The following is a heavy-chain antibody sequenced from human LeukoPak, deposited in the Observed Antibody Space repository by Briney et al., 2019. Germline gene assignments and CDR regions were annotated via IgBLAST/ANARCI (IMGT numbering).Heavy chain of an antibody. CDR3: ARYQTGTMFAV. CDR2: HSHSGSA. J-gene: IGHJ4*02. V-gene: IGHV4-38-2*02. Sequence: SETLSLTCTVSGYSISSGYYWGWIRQPPGKGLEWIGTHSHSGSAYYNPSLRSRITMSLDTSENQLSLKLYSVTAADTAIYYCARYQTGTMFAVWGQGTLVTVSS. D-gene: IGHD1/OR15-1a*01. CDR1: GYSISSGYY.